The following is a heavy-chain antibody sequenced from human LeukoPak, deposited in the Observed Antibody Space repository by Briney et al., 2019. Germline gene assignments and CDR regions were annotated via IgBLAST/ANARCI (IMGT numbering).Heavy chain of an antibody. V-gene: IGHV1-69*05. J-gene: IGHJ3*02. D-gene: IGHD2-2*01. CDR1: GGTFSSYA. Sequence: SVKVSCKASGGTFSSYAISWVRQAPGQGLEWMGGIIPIFGTANYAQKFQGRVTITTDESTSTAYMELSSLRSEDTAVYYCARGKAAILDAFDIWGQGTMVTVSS. CDR2: IIPIFGTA. CDR3: ARGKAAILDAFDI.